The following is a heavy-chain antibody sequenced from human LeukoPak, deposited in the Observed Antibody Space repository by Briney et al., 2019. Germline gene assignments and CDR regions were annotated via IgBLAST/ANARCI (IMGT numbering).Heavy chain of an antibody. D-gene: IGHD1-26*01. Sequence: GGSLRLSCAASGFTFSSYWMNWARQAPGKGLEWVASINHNGNVNYYVDSVKGRFTISRDNAKNSLYLQMNSLRAEDTAVYYCARDSYGSPSHFDYWGQGTLSPSPQ. J-gene: IGHJ4*02. CDR2: INHNGNVN. CDR3: ARDSYGSPSHFDY. V-gene: IGHV3-7*03. CDR1: GFTFSSYW.